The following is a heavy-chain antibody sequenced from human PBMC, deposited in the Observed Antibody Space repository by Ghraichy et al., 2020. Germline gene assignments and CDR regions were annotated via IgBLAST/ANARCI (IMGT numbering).Heavy chain of an antibody. CDR3: TRHGYYYDSSAPLGGYYYGMDV. V-gene: IGHV3-73*01. J-gene: IGHJ6*02. CDR2: IRSKANNYAT. D-gene: IGHD3-22*01. Sequence: GGSLRLSCAASGFTFSGSAMHWVRQASGKGLEWVGRIRSKANNYATVYAESVKGRFTISRDDSKNTAYLQMNSLKTEDTAVYYCTRHGYYYDSSAPLGGYYYGMDVWGQGTTVTVSS. CDR1: GFTFSGSA.